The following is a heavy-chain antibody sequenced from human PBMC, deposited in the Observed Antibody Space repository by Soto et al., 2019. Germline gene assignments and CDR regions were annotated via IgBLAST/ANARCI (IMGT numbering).Heavy chain of an antibody. J-gene: IGHJ6*02. V-gene: IGHV3-30*18. CDR2: ISYDGSNK. Sequence: QVQLVESGGGVVQPGRSLRLSCAASGFTFSSYGRHWVRQAPGKGLEWVAVISYDGSNKYYADSVKGRFTISRDNSKNTLYLQMNSLRAEDTAVYYCAKAPGRGYYYGMDVWGQGTTVTVSS. D-gene: IGHD3-10*01. CDR1: GFTFSSYG. CDR3: AKAPGRGYYYGMDV.